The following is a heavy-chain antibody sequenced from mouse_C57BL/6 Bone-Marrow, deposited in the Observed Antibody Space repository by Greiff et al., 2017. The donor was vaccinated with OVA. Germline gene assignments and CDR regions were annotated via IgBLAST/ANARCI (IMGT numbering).Heavy chain of an antibody. J-gene: IGHJ3*01. V-gene: IGHV1-19*01. D-gene: IGHD1-1*01. Sequence: DVQLQESGPVLVKPGASVKMSCKASGYTFTDYYMNWVKQSHGKSLEWIGVINPYNGGTSYNQKFKGKATLTVDKSSSTAYMELNSLTSEDSAVYYCARYYGSFAYWGQGTLVTVSA. CDR1: GYTFTDYY. CDR3: ARYYGSFAY. CDR2: INPYNGGT.